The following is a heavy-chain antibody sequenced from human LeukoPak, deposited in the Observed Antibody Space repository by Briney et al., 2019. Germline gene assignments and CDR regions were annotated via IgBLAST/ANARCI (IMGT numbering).Heavy chain of an antibody. D-gene: IGHD5-12*01. CDR2: IRGGGGDT. Sequence: PGGSLRLSCAASGFTFSNYAMSWVRQAPGKGLEWVSAIRGGGGDTFYADSVKGRFTISRDNSKNTLSLQMDSLRADDTAVYYCAKGASRYAGSERGAFDYGGKGPVVTVSS. J-gene: IGHJ4*02. CDR1: GFTFSNYA. V-gene: IGHV3-23*01. CDR3: AKGASRYAGSERGAFDY.